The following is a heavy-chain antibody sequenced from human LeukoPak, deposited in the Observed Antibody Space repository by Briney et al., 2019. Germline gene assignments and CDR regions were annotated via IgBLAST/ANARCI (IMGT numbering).Heavy chain of an antibody. Sequence: GGSLRLSCAASGFTFSSYAMHWVRQAPGKGLEWVAVISYDGSNKYYADSVKGRFTISRDNSKNTLYLQMNSLRVEDTAVYYCAAGAGWLIDYWGQGTLVTVSS. D-gene: IGHD6-19*01. J-gene: IGHJ4*02. V-gene: IGHV3-30-3*01. CDR2: ISYDGSNK. CDR3: AAGAGWLIDY. CDR1: GFTFSSYA.